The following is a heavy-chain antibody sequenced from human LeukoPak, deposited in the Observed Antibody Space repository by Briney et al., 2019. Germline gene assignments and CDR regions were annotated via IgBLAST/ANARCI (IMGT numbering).Heavy chain of an antibody. Sequence: PSETLSLTCTVSGGSISSYYWSWIRQPPGKGLEWIAYISDMGSINYNPSLKSRVTISLDTSKNQLSLKLRSATAADTAVYYCAGHHPRNTVDFWGQGTLVTVSS. CDR3: AGHHPRNTVDF. J-gene: IGHJ4*02. V-gene: IGHV4-59*08. CDR1: GGSISSYY. CDR2: ISDMGSI. D-gene: IGHD2-8*02.